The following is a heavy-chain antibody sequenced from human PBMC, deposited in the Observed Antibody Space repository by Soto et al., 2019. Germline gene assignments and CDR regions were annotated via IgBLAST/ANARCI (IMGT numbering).Heavy chain of an antibody. V-gene: IGHV1-2*04. CDR1: GYTFTGYY. D-gene: IGHD5-12*01. CDR2: INPNSGGT. CDR3: ARYLLFIVATSGSNYYYGMDV. Sequence: GASVKVSCKASGYTFTGYYMHWVRQAPGQGLEWMGWINPNSGGTNYAQKFQGWVTMTRDTSISTAYMELSRLRSDDTAVYYCARYLLFIVATSGSNYYYGMDVWGQGTTVTVS. J-gene: IGHJ6*02.